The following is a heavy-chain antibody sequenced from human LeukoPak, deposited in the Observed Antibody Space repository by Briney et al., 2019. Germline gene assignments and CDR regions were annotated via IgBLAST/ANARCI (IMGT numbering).Heavy chain of an antibody. D-gene: IGHD3-9*01. CDR1: GYIFTSYN. CDR3: ARTYYDILTGYLPGDI. V-gene: IGHV1-46*01. CDR2: INPSGGST. J-gene: IGHJ3*02. Sequence: ASVKVSCKASGYIFTSYNIYWVRQAPGQGLGWMGIINPSGGSTNYAQKFQGRVTMTRDTSTSTVYMELSSLRSEDTAVYYCARTYYDILTGYLPGDIWGQGTMVTVPS.